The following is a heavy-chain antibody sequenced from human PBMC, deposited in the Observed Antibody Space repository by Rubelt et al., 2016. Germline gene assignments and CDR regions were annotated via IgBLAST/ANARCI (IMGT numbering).Heavy chain of an antibody. CDR2: IYYSGST. V-gene: IGHV4-59*04. CDR3: AVEMPYYDILTGAMDWFDP. D-gene: IGHD3-9*01. Sequence: QVQLQESGPGLVKPSETLSLTCTVSGGSISSYYWSWIRQPPGKGLEWIGSIYYSGSTYYNPSLKSRVTISVDTSKNQFSLNLSSVTAAGTAVYYWAVEMPYYDILTGAMDWFDPWGQGTLVTVSS. CDR1: GGSISSYY. J-gene: IGHJ5*02.